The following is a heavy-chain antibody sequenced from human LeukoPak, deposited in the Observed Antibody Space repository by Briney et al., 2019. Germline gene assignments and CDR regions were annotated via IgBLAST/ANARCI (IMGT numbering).Heavy chain of an antibody. J-gene: IGHJ4*02. Sequence: SETLSLTCTVSGGSISSGGYYWSWIRQPPGKGLEWIGYIYYSGSTYYNPSLKSRVTTSVDTSKNQFSLKLSSVTAADTAVYYRAYVVGATMSFDYWGQGTLVTVSS. CDR2: IYYSGST. CDR1: GGSISSGGYY. CDR3: AYVVGATMSFDY. D-gene: IGHD1-26*01. V-gene: IGHV4-31*03.